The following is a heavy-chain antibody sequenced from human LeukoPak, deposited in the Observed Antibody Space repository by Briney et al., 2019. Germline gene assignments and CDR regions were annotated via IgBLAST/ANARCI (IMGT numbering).Heavy chain of an antibody. CDR3: AKCLYPTQDYYGMDV. J-gene: IGHJ6*02. CDR2: ISYDGSNK. Sequence: PGGSLRLSCAASGFTFSSYGMHWVRQAPGKGLEWVAVISYDGSNKYYADSVKGRFTISRDNSKNTLYLQMNSLRAEDTAVYYCAKCLYPTQDYYGMDVWGQGTTVTVSS. D-gene: IGHD3-16*01. V-gene: IGHV3-30*18. CDR1: GFTFSSYG.